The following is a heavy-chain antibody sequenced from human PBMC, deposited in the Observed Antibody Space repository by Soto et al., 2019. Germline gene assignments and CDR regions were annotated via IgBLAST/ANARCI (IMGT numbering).Heavy chain of an antibody. V-gene: IGHV1-24*01. D-gene: IGHD2-15*01. CDR1: GYTLTELS. Sequence: ASVKVSCKVSGYTLTELSMHWVRQAPGKGLEWMGGFDPEDGETIYAQKFQGRVTMTEDTSTDTAYMELSSLRSEDTAVYYCATSDPVVAANMSYYYYGMDVWGQGTTVTVSS. J-gene: IGHJ6*02. CDR2: FDPEDGET. CDR3: ATSDPVVAANMSYYYYGMDV.